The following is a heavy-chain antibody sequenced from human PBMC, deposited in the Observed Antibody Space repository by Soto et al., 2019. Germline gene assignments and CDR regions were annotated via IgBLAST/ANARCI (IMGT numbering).Heavy chain of an antibody. Sequence: ASVKVSCKASGYTFTSYYMHWVRQAPGQGLEWMGIINPSGGSTSYAQKFQGRVTMTRDTSTSTVYMEPSSLRSEDTAVYYCARDKQQLARIADAPLDYWGQGTLVTVSS. D-gene: IGHD6-13*01. CDR1: GYTFTSYY. CDR3: ARDKQQLARIADAPLDY. J-gene: IGHJ4*02. V-gene: IGHV1-46*01. CDR2: INPSGGST.